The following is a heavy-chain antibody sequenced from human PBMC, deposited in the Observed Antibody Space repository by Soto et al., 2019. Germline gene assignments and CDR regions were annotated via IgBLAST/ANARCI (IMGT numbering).Heavy chain of an antibody. Sequence: SETLSLTCTVSGVSIGSSSFYWGWIRQPPGKGLEWIGSIYNSGSTYYNPSLKSRVTISVDRSKNQFSLKLSSVTAADTAVYYCAAGGGLPRYYWGQGTLVTVSS. CDR2: IYNSGST. D-gene: IGHD5-12*01. CDR3: AAGGGLPRYY. V-gene: IGHV4-39*07. CDR1: GVSIGSSSFY. J-gene: IGHJ4*02.